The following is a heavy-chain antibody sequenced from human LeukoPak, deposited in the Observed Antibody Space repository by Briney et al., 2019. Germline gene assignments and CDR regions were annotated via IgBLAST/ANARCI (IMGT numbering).Heavy chain of an antibody. Sequence: PGGSLRLSCAASGFTFSSYEMNWIRQAPGKGLEWVSYISSSGSTIYYADSVKGRFTISRDNAKNSLYLQMNSLRAEDTAVYYCAKESGSGIQYYFDYWGQGTLVTVSS. CDR3: AKESGSGIQYYFDY. V-gene: IGHV3-48*03. J-gene: IGHJ4*02. CDR1: GFTFSSYE. CDR2: ISSSGSTI. D-gene: IGHD3-10*01.